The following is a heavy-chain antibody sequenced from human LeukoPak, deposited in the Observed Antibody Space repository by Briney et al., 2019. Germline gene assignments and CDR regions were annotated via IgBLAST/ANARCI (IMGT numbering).Heavy chain of an antibody. Sequence: GGSLRLSCAPSGFTFSSYEMNCVRQAPGKRLEWVSYISPNGDTIYYADSVKGRFTISRATAKNSLYLQMNSLRAEAPAVYYCARGRGGATSDYWGQGTLVTVSS. CDR3: ARGRGGATSDY. V-gene: IGHV3-48*03. CDR1: GFTFSSYE. CDR2: ISPNGDTI. J-gene: IGHJ4*02. D-gene: IGHD1-26*01.